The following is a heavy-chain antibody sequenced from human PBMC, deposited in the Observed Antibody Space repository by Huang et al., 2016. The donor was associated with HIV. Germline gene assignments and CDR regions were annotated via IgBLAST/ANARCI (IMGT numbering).Heavy chain of an antibody. CDR1: GFIFNDLA. CDR3: SPSGDDYFYFYMDV. J-gene: IGHJ6*03. V-gene: IGHV3-49*03. Sequence: QLVESGGDSVQSGRSLRLACRGSGFIFNDLAINWFSQSPGKGLKWIGFVRSKAFGGASKSAPSVKDRFTVSRDEAKNVAFLQMDNLQVDDTAIYYCSPSGDDYFYFYMDVWGNGTTVIVS. CDR2: VRSKAFGGAS. D-gene: IGHD4-17*01.